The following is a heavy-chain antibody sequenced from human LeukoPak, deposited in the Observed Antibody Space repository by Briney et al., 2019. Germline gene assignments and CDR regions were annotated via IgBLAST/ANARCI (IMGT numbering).Heavy chain of an antibody. CDR3: ARVYSSTHNWFDA. CDR1: GGSISTTSYF. D-gene: IGHD2-2*01. V-gene: IGHV4-39*07. Sequence: SETLSLTCTVSGGSISTTSYFWAWIRQPPGGGLEWIASIYYSGTTYYKSSLKSRVTISIERSKNQFSLKLNSLTAADTAVYFCARVYSSTHNWFDAWGQGTQVTVSS. J-gene: IGHJ5*02. CDR2: IYYSGTT.